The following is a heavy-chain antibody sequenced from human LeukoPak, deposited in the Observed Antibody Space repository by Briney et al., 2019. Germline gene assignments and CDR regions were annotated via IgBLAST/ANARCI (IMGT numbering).Heavy chain of an antibody. CDR1: GFTFGRHS. Sequence: GGSLRLSCAATGFTFGRHSLNWVRQAPGKGLEWVSSISGAGRYIFYADSVKGRFTISRDNAKNSVYLQMNSLRAEDTAVYYCARDVADYYDSSGFFFDAFDIWGQGTGVTVSS. J-gene: IGHJ3*02. V-gene: IGHV3-21*01. D-gene: IGHD3-22*01. CDR2: ISGAGRYI. CDR3: ARDVADYYDSSGFFFDAFDI.